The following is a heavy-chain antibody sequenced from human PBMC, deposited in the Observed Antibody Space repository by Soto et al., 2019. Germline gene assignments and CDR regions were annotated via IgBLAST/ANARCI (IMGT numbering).Heavy chain of an antibody. CDR3: ARRAITIFGTKTFDP. CDR1: GGSFSGYY. D-gene: IGHD3-3*01. V-gene: IGHV4-34*01. CDR2: INHSGST. Sequence: SETLSLTCAVYGGSFSGYYWSWIRQPPGKGLEWIGEINHSGSTNYNPSLKSRVTISVDTSKNQFSLKLSSVTAADTAVYYCARRAITIFGTKTFDPWGQGTLVTVSS. J-gene: IGHJ5*02.